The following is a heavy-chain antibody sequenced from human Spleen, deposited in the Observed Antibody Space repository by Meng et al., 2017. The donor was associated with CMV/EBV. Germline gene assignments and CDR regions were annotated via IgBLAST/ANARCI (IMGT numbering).Heavy chain of an antibody. V-gene: IGHV4-39*01. J-gene: IGHJ5*02. CDR2: IYYSGST. D-gene: IGHD3-22*01. CDR3: ARHFGDSSGRRFDP. CDR1: GGSFNGYY. Sequence: SETLSLTCAVYGGSFNGYYWGWIRQPPGKGLEWIGSIYYSGSTYYNPSLKSRVTISVDTSKNQFSLKLSSVTAADTAVYYCARHFGDSSGRRFDPWGQGTLVTVSS.